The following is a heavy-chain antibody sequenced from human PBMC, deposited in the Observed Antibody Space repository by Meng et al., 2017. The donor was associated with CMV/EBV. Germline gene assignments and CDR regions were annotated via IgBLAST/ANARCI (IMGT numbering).Heavy chain of an antibody. Sequence: SGFLFRTYAMHWVRQAPGKGLEWVAAISYGGGDKYYADSVKGRFTISRDNSNNTVDLQMNSLRGEDTAVYYCARDRWEPLIHGELGYWGHGTLVTVSS. V-gene: IGHV3-30-3*01. D-gene: IGHD1-26*01. CDR1: GFLFRTYA. CDR2: ISYGGGDK. CDR3: ARDRWEPLIHGELGY. J-gene: IGHJ4*01.